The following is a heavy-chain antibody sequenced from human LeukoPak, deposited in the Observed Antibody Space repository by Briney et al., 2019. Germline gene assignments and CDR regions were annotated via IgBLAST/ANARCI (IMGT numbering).Heavy chain of an antibody. CDR1: GFTFSSYA. Sequence: PGGSLRLSCAASGFTFSSYAMSWVRQAPGKGLEWVSAISGSGGSTYYADSVKGRFTISRDNSKNTLYLQMNSLRAEDTAVYYCARADTAMARLPDSWFTFDYWGQGTLVTVSS. J-gene: IGHJ4*02. CDR3: ARADTAMARLPDSWFTFDY. D-gene: IGHD5-18*01. CDR2: ISGSGGST. V-gene: IGHV3-23*01.